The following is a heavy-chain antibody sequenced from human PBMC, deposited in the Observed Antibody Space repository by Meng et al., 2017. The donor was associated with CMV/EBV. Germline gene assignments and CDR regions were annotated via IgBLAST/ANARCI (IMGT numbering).Heavy chain of an antibody. V-gene: IGHV3-53*01. CDR3: ARGDCSSTSRYKDYYYYGMDV. Sequence: GGSLRLSCAASGFTVSSNYMSWVRQAPGKGLEWVSVIYSGGSTYYADSVKGRFTISRDNSKNTLYLQMNSLRAEDTAVYYCARGDCSSTSRYKDYYYYGMDVWGQGTTVTVSS. D-gene: IGHD2-2*02. CDR2: IYSGGST. J-gene: IGHJ6*02. CDR1: GFTVSSNY.